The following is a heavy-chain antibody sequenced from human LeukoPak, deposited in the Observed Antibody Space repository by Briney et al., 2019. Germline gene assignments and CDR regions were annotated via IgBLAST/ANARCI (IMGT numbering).Heavy chain of an antibody. CDR3: ARDVGGADMDV. J-gene: IGHJ6*03. D-gene: IGHD3-10*01. CDR2: IYHSASG. CDR1: GGSISSTNW. Sequence: SGTLSLTCAVSGGSISSTNWWSWVRQPPGKGLEWIGEIYHSASGNYNPSLKSRVTISVDTSKNQFSLKLSSVTAADTAIYYCARDVGGADMDVWGKGTTVTVSS. V-gene: IGHV4-4*02.